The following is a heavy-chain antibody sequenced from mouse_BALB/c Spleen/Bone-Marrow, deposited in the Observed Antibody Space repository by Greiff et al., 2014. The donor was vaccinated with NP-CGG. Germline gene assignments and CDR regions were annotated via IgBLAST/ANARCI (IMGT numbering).Heavy chain of an antibody. D-gene: IGHD1-1*01. CDR3: AAYYYGSSQFAC. V-gene: IGHV14-3*02. J-gene: IGHJ3*01. CDR1: GFNIKDTY. Sequence: VQLKESGAELVKPGASVKLSCTASGFNIKDTYMHWVKQRPEQGLERIGRIDPANGNTKYDPKFQGKATITADTSSNTAYLQLSSLTSEDTAVYYCAAYYYGSSQFACWGQGTLVTVSA. CDR2: IDPANGNT.